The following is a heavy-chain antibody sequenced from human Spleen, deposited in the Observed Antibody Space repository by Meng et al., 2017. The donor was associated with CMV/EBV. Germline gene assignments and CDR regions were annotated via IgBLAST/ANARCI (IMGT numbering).Heavy chain of an antibody. D-gene: IGHD3-10*01. CDR1: RYIFIFYY. CDR2: INPSGGST. V-gene: IGHV1-46*01. CDR3: ASSIIMIRGVMAY. J-gene: IGHJ4*02. Sequence: ASVKVSCKASRYIFIFYYVHWVRQAPGQGLEWMGIINPSGGSTSYAQKFQGRDTMTRDTSTSTVYMELRRLRSDDTAVYFCASSIIMIRGVMAYWGQGSLVTVSS.